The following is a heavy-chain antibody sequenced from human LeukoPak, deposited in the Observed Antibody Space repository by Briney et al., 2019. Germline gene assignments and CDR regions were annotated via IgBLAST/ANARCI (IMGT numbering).Heavy chain of an antibody. CDR1: GGSISSSNYY. Sequence: SETLSLTCTVSGGSISSSNYYWGCIRQPPGKGLEWIGSIHYSGSTYYNPSLKSRVTISLNTSKTQFSLKRSSVTAADTAVYYGARHLPCSSTTCYLGWFDPWGQGTLVTVSS. V-gene: IGHV4-39*01. CDR3: ARHLPCSSTTCYLGWFDP. D-gene: IGHD2-2*01. CDR2: IHYSGST. J-gene: IGHJ5*02.